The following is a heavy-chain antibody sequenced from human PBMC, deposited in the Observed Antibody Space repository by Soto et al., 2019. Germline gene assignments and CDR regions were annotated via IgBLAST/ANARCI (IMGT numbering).Heavy chain of an antibody. D-gene: IGHD1-7*01. Sequence: SETLSLTCTVSGASVRSRTNYWGWFRQPPGKGLEWIGSIYYSGTTNHNPSLQSRVTISVDTSKNQFSLKLSSVTAADKAVYYCARARDCNYGANAFDIWGQGTMVTVSS. V-gene: IGHV4-39*07. CDR1: GASVRSRTNY. CDR3: ARARDCNYGANAFDI. CDR2: IYYSGTT. J-gene: IGHJ3*02.